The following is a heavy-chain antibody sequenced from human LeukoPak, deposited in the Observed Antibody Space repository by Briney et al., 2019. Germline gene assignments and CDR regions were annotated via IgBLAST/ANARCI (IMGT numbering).Heavy chain of an antibody. D-gene: IGHD3-22*01. CDR1: GDSISGDY. V-gene: IGHV4-59*08. J-gene: IGHJ3*02. CDR2: FHHTAGA. CDR3: ARLLDYDSSGDPDTFDI. Sequence: SETLSLTCTVSGDSISGDYWSWIRQSPGKGLEWIGYFHHTAGARYNPSLQSRVTISIDTSRNHFSLKLNSLSAADTAVYFCARLLDYDSSGDPDTFDIWGQGTMVTVSS.